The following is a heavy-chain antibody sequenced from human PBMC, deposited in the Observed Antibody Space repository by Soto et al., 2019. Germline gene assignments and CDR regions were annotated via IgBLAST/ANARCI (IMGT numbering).Heavy chain of an antibody. CDR2: IIPIFGTA. CDR3: ASRIRSDCSSTSCYLKT. D-gene: IGHD2-2*01. V-gene: IGHV1-69*13. Sequence: ASVKVSCKASGGTFSSYAISWVRQAPGQGLEWMGGIIPIFGTANYAQKFQGRVTITADESTSTAYMELSSLRSEDTAVYYCASRIRSDCSSTSCYLKTWGQGTLVTVSS. J-gene: IGHJ5*02. CDR1: GGTFSSYA.